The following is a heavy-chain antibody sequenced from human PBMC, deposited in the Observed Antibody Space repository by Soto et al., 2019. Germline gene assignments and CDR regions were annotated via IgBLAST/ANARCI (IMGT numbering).Heavy chain of an antibody. CDR1: GFTFSDCG. CDR3: ARDMTTHLDR. D-gene: IGHD4-17*01. CDR2: IRYDGGNK. Sequence: GGSLRLSCAASGFTFSDCGMHWVRQAPGKGLEWVAFIRYDGGNKDYPDSVKGRFTISRDNSKNTVYLQMNSLRAEDTGVYYCARDMTTHLDRWGQGTLVTVSS. J-gene: IGHJ5*02. V-gene: IGHV3-30*02.